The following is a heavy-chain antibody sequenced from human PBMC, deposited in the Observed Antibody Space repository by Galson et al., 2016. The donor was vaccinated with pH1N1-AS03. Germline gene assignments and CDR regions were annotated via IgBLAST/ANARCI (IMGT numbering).Heavy chain of an antibody. CDR2: IFYSGST. Sequence: ATLSLPCTVSGGSISSYYWSWIRQPPGKGLEWIGYIFYSGSTFYNASLKSRVTISVDTSKNQFSLKLRSVTAADTAVYYCARLDSSGWYSVDYWGQGNMVIVSS. CDR3: ARLDSSGWYSVDY. D-gene: IGHD6-19*01. V-gene: IGHV4-59*08. J-gene: IGHJ4*02. CDR1: GGSISSYY.